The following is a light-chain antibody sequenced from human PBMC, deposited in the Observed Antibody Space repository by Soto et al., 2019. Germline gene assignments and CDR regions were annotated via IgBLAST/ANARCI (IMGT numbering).Light chain of an antibody. Sequence: QSALTQPASVSGSPGQSIAISCTGTSSDVGAYNYVSWYQHHPGKAPKLLLYDVSDRPSGVSDRFSGSKSGNTASLTISALQAEDEADYYCCSYAGSNTHYVFGTGTKLTVL. J-gene: IGLJ1*01. CDR1: SSDVGAYNY. V-gene: IGLV2-14*03. CDR3: CSYAGSNTHYV. CDR2: DVS.